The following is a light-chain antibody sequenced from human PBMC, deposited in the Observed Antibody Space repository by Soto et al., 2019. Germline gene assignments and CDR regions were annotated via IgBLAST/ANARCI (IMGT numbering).Light chain of an antibody. V-gene: IGLV2-14*03. J-gene: IGLJ2*01. CDR3: SSYTSKTTVI. CDR2: DVT. Sequence: QSALTQPASVSGSPGQSITISCTGTSSDVGGYNYVSWYQHHPSKAPTLMIYDVTDRPSGVSNRFSGSKSGNTASLTISGLQAEDEADYYCSSYTSKTTVIFGGGTKLTVL. CDR1: SSDVGGYNY.